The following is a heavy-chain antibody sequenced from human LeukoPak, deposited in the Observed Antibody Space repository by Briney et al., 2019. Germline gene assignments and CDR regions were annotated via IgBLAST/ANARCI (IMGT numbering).Heavy chain of an antibody. J-gene: IGHJ4*02. V-gene: IGHV1-24*01. CDR1: GYTLIELS. Sequence: GASVKVSCKVSGYTLIELSMHWVRQAPGKGLEWMGGFDPEDDETIYAQKFQGRVTVTEDTSTDTAYMELSSLRSEDTAVYYCATGYSSSGSVFSYFGYWGQGTLVTVSS. CDR2: FDPEDDET. CDR3: ATGYSSSGSVFSYFGY. D-gene: IGHD6-13*01.